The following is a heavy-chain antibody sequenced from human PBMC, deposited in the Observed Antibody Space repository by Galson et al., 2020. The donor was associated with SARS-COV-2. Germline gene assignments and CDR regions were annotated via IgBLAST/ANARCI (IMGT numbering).Heavy chain of an antibody. CDR2: IYPNGRT. Sequence: PSETLSLTCTVSGYSISTTNYWGWVRQPPGKGLEWIGSIYPNGRTYYNPSLKSRVTISVDTSKNQFSLRLDSVTAADTALYYCARQGVNIIVVVTVPGWYFDLWGRGTLVTVSS. D-gene: IGHD3-22*01. CDR1: GYSISTTNY. J-gene: IGHJ2*01. CDR3: ARQGVNIIVVVTVPGWYFDL. V-gene: IGHV4-38-2*02.